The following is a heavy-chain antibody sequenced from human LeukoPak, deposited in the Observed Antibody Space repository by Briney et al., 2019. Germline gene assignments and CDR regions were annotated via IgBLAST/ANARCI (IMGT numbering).Heavy chain of an antibody. D-gene: IGHD4-17*01. CDR2: ISGSGGST. CDR3: ARERSYYYGMDV. J-gene: IGHJ6*02. V-gene: IGHV3-23*01. Sequence: GGPLRLSCAASGFTFSNYVMSWVRLAPGKGLKWVSSISGSGGSTYYADSVKGRFTISRDNSKNTLYLQMNSLRAEDTAVYYCARERSYYYGMDVWGQGTTVTVSS. CDR1: GFTFSNYV.